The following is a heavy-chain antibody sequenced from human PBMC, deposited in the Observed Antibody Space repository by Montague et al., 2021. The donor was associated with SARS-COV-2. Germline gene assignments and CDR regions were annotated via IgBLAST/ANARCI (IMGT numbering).Heavy chain of an antibody. CDR2: IYYSGTT. CDR3: ARGMIRGVTTPFDY. V-gene: IGHV4-39*02. CDR1: SGSIISSGYY. Sequence: ESLSLTCSVSSGSIISSGYYWGWIRQPPWKELEWIGNIYYSGTTYYNPSLQSRGTISVDTSKNHLSLRLSSVTAADTAVYFCARGMIRGVTTPFDYWGQGSQVTVSS. D-gene: IGHD3-10*01. J-gene: IGHJ4*02.